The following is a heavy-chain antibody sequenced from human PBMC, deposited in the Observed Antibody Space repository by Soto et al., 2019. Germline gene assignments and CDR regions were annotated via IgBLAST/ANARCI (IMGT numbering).Heavy chain of an antibody. CDR1: GGSFSGYY. D-gene: IGHD6-13*01. V-gene: IGHV4-34*01. J-gene: IGHJ4*02. CDR3: ARARRGIIAAAGTSIDY. CDR2: INHSGST. Sequence: SETLSLTCAVYGGSFSGYYWSWIRQPPGKGLEWIGEINHSGSTNYNPSLKSRVTISVDTSKNQFSLKLSSVTAADTAVYYCARARRGIIAAAGTSIDYWGQGTLVTVSS.